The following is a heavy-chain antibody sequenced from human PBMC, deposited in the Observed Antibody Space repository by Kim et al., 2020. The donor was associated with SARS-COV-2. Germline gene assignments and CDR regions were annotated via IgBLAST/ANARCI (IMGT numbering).Heavy chain of an antibody. J-gene: IGHJ6*02. CDR1: GYTFTSYY. CDR3: ARIYDFWSGYFPPYGMDV. D-gene: IGHD3-3*01. Sequence: ASVKVSCKASGYTFTSYYMHWVRQAPGQGLEWMGIINPSGGSTSYAQKFQGRVTMTRDTSTSTVYMELSSLRSEDTAVYYCARIYDFWSGYFPPYGMDVWGQGTTVTVSS. V-gene: IGHV1-46*01. CDR2: INPSGGST.